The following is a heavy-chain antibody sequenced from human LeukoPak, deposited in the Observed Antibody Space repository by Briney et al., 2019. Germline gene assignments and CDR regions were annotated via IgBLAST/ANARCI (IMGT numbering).Heavy chain of an antibody. CDR2: IYSADSA. Sequence: PGGSLRLSCAASGFTVSSNYMSWVRQAPGKGLEWVSVIYSADSAYYADSVRGRFTISRDNSKNTLYLQMNSLRADDTAVYYCAREVGGGATNYFDYWGQGTLVTVSS. CDR3: AREVGGGATNYFDY. J-gene: IGHJ4*02. V-gene: IGHV3-53*01. D-gene: IGHD1-26*01. CDR1: GFTVSSNY.